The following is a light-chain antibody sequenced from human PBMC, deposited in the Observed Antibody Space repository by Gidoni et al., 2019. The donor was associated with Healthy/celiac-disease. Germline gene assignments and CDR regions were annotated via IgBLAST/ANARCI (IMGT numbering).Light chain of an antibody. V-gene: IGKV3-15*01. CDR1: QSVSSN. CDR3: QQYNNWPPMYT. CDR2: GAS. J-gene: IGKJ2*01. Sequence: EIVMTQSLATLSVSPGERATLSCRASQSVSSNLAWYQQKPGQAPRLLIYGASTRATGIPARFSGSGSGTEFTLTISSLQSEDFAVYSCQQYNNWPPMYTFGQGTKLEIK.